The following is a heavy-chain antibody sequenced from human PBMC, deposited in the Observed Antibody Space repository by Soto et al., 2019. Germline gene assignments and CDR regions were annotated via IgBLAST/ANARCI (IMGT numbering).Heavy chain of an antibody. D-gene: IGHD3-22*01. CDR3: AKTLYYYDSSGYQ. Sequence: EVQLLESGGGLVQPGGSLRLSCAASGFTFSSYAMSWVRQAPGTGLEWVSAISGRGGSTYYADSVKGRFTISRDNSNNTLYLQMNSLTAEDTAVYYCAKTLYYYDSSGYQWGQGTLVTVSS. CDR1: GFTFSSYA. CDR2: ISGRGGST. V-gene: IGHV3-23*01. J-gene: IGHJ4*02.